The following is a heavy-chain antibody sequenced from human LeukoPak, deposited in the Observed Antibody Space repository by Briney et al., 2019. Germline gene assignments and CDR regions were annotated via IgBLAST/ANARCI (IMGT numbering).Heavy chain of an antibody. CDR2: ISYDGSNK. D-gene: IGHD3-22*01. CDR1: GFTFSSYA. CDR3: AKDSYESSPGAFDI. V-gene: IGHV3-30-3*01. Sequence: GGSLRLSCAASGFTFSSYAMHWVRQAPGKGLEWVAVISYDGSNKYYADSVKGRFTISRDNSKNTLYLQMNSLRAEDTAVYYCAKDSYESSPGAFDIWGQGTMVTVSS. J-gene: IGHJ3*02.